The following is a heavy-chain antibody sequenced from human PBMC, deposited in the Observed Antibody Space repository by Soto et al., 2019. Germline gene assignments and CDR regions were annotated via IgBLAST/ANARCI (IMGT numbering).Heavy chain of an antibody. Sequence: SETLSLTCTVSGGSISSYYWSWIRQPPGKGLEWIGYIYYSGSTNSNPSLKIRVTILLDTSKNQFSLKLSSLTAADTAVYYCAREVGPGAFDIWGQGTMVTVSS. J-gene: IGHJ3*02. CDR1: GGSISSYY. V-gene: IGHV4-59*01. CDR2: IYYSGST. CDR3: AREVGPGAFDI. D-gene: IGHD2-2*01.